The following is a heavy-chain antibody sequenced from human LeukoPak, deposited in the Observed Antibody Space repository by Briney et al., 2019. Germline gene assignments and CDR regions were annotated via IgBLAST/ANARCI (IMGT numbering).Heavy chain of an antibody. Sequence: KPSETLSLTCTVSGGSISSYYWSWIRQPPGKGLEWIGYIYYSGSTNYNPSLKSRVTISVDTSKNQFSLKLSSVTAADTAVYYCARVSITMARGVILYYFDYWGQGTLVTVSS. CDR3: ARVSITMARGVILYYFDY. J-gene: IGHJ4*02. CDR2: IYYSGST. D-gene: IGHD3-10*01. CDR1: GGSISSYY. V-gene: IGHV4-59*01.